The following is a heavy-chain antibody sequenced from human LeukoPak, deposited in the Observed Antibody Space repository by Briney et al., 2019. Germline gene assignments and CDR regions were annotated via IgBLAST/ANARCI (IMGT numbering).Heavy chain of an antibody. Sequence: PGGSLRLSCAASGFTFSSYGTHWVRQAPGKGLEWVAVISYDGSNKYYADSAKGRFTISRDNSKNTLYLQMNSLRAEDTAVYYCAKELVTATRKVSYEFDYWGQGTLVTVSS. J-gene: IGHJ4*02. D-gene: IGHD2-15*01. V-gene: IGHV3-30*18. CDR2: ISYDGSNK. CDR3: AKELVTATRKVSYEFDY. CDR1: GFTFSSYG.